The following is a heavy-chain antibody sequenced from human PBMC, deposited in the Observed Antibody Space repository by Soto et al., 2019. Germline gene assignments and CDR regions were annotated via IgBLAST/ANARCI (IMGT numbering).Heavy chain of an antibody. CDR1: GASISGYH. D-gene: IGHD1-1*01. Sequence: SETLSLTCTVSGASISGYHWGWIRQPPGKGLEWIGYMSYSGSTNYSPSLKSRVTMSVDTSKNQFSLKLNSVTAADTAMYYCGRAFGFDWYKYYFDYGGQGPLVTVPS. CDR2: MSYSGST. V-gene: IGHV4-59*08. J-gene: IGHJ4*02. CDR3: GRAFGFDWYKYYFDY.